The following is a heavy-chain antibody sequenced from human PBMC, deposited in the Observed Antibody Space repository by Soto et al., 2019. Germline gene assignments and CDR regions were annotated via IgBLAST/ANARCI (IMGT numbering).Heavy chain of an antibody. D-gene: IGHD2-2*01. CDR1: GFTFSTYS. CDR3: ARGGCSSTSCYNPYYYYYMDV. Sequence: EVQLVESGGGLVQPRGSLRLSCAASGFTFSTYSMNWVRQAPGKGLEWVSYITSGSSAIYYADSVKGRFTISRDNAKNSLYLQMNSLRAEDTAVYYCARGGCSSTSCYNPYYYYYMDVWGKGATVTVSS. CDR2: ITSGSSAI. J-gene: IGHJ6*03. V-gene: IGHV3-48*01.